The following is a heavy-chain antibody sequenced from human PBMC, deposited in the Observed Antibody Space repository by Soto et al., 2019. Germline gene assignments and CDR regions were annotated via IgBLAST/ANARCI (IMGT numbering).Heavy chain of an antibody. CDR3: ARVCYSNYAFCISYGMDV. V-gene: IGHV3-7*01. J-gene: IGHJ6*02. CDR2: IKQDGSEK. Sequence: EVQLVESGGGLVQPGGSLRLSCAASGFTFSSYWMSWVRQAPGKGLEWVANIKQDGSEKYYVDSVKGRFTISRDNAKNSLYLQMNSLRAEDTAVYYCARVCYSNYAFCISYGMDVWGQGTTVTVSS. CDR1: GFTFSSYW. D-gene: IGHD4-4*01.